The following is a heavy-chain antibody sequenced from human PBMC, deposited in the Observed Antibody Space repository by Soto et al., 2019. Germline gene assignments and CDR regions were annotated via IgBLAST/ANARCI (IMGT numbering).Heavy chain of an antibody. CDR1: GGTFSTYA. Sequence: EASVKVSCKASGGTFSTYAITWVLQAPGQGLEWMGGIIPILGTSNYAQKFQGRVTITADESTSTVYMELSSLRSEDTAVYYCAKVSRHYYDSSGYSDYWGQGTLVTVSS. D-gene: IGHD3-22*01. CDR2: IIPILGTS. CDR3: AKVSRHYYDSSGYSDY. V-gene: IGHV1-69*13. J-gene: IGHJ4*02.